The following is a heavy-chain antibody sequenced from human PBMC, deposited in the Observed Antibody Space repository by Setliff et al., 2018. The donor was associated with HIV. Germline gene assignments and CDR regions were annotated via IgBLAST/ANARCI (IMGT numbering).Heavy chain of an antibody. Sequence: GGSLRLSCAASGFIFSSHSMNWVRQAPGKGLEWVSSISRSSDEIHYADSVKGRFTISRDNTKYTLYLQMTSLRAEDTATYYCAKAWGSGYPSFESALMFDVWGQGTLVTVSS. V-gene: IGHV3-21*04. J-gene: IGHJ4*02. CDR3: AKAWGSGYPSFESALMFDV. CDR1: GFIFSSHS. D-gene: IGHD3-16*01. CDR2: ISRSSDEI.